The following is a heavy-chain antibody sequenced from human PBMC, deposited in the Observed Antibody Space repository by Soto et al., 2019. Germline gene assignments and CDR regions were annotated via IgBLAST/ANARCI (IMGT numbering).Heavy chain of an antibody. V-gene: IGHV3-21*01. CDR3: ARDQSSYGYFDY. Sequence: EVQLVESGGGLVKPGGSLRLSCAASGFTFSDYSMNWVRQAPGKGLEWVSSISSRSSHIYYADSVKGQFTISRDNDKNSLYLQMNSLRAEDTAVYYCARDQSSYGYFDYWGQGTVVTVSS. J-gene: IGHJ4*02. CDR1: GFTFSDYS. CDR2: ISSRSSHI. D-gene: IGHD5-18*01.